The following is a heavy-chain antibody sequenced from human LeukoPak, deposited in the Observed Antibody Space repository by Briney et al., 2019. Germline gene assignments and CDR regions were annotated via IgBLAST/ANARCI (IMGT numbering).Heavy chain of an antibody. J-gene: IGHJ4*02. CDR3: ARNSVTTGYYFDY. Sequence: GGSLGLSCAASGFTFGSYSMHWVRQAPGKGLEWVAVISYDGRNTYYAKSVKGRFTISRDDSKNTLYLQMNSLRADDTAVYYCARNSVTTGYYFDYWGQGTLVTVSS. CDR1: GFTFGSYS. CDR2: ISYDGRNT. V-gene: IGHV3-30*04. D-gene: IGHD4-17*01.